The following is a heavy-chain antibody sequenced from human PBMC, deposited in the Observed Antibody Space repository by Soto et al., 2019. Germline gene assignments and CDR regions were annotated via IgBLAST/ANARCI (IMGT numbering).Heavy chain of an antibody. D-gene: IGHD2-15*01. CDR3: AEWARYCSGADCRA. CDR2: ISGSGTIT. J-gene: IGHJ5*02. V-gene: IGHV3-23*01. Sequence: EVQLLESGGGLVQPGGSLRLSCAASGFPFSSRAMSWVRQAPGKGLEWVSAISGSGTITYYADSVKGRFTISRDTSKNTRYLQMNSLRADDTAVYYGAEWARYCSGADCRAWGQGTLVTVSS. CDR1: GFPFSSRA.